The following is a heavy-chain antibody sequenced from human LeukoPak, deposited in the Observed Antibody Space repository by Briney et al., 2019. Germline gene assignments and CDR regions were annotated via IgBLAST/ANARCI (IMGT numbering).Heavy chain of an antibody. CDR1: GGSISSYY. D-gene: IGHD3-3*01. J-gene: IGHJ4*02. Sequence: SETLSLTCTVSGGSISSYYWSWIRQPPGKGLEWIGSIYYSGSTYYNPSLKSRVTMSVDTSKNQFSLKLSSVTAADTAVYYCANDFWSGYYDYWGQGTLVTVSS. V-gene: IGHV4-59*04. CDR3: ANDFWSGYYDY. CDR2: IYYSGST.